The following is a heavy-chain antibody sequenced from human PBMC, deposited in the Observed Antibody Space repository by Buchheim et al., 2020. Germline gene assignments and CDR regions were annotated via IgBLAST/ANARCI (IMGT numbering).Heavy chain of an antibody. CDR2: INPNSGGT. CDR3: ARGKAVPAKQWGNPHFDY. V-gene: IGHV1-2*04. CDR1: GYTFVNYG. Sequence: QVQLVQSGVEVKKPGASVKVSCKASGYTFVNYGVSWVRQAPGQGLEWLGWINPNSGGTNYAQKFQGWITMTRDTSISTAYMELSRLRSDDTAVYYCARGKAVPAKQWGNPHFDYWGQGTL. D-gene: IGHD6-19*01. J-gene: IGHJ4*02.